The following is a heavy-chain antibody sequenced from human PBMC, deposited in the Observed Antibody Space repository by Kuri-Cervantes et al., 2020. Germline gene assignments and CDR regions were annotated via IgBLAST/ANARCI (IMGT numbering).Heavy chain of an antibody. CDR2: ISSSSSYI. D-gene: IGHD3-22*01. CDR1: GFTFSSYS. V-gene: IGHV3-21*04. CDR3: AKGIYYDSSGPDDAFDI. Sequence: GGSLRLSCAASGFTFSSYSMNWVRQAPGKGLEWVSSISSSSSYIYYADSVKGRFTISRDNSKNTLYLQMNSLRAEDTAVYYCAKGIYYDSSGPDDAFDIWGQGTMVTVSS. J-gene: IGHJ3*02.